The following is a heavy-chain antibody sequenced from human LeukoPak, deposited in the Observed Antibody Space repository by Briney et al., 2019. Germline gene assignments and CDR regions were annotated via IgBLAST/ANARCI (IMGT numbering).Heavy chain of an antibody. Sequence: PGGSLSLSCAASGFTFSSYSMNWVRQAPGKGLEWVSSNSSSSSYIYYADSVKGRFAISRDNAKNSLYLQMNSLRAEDTAVYYCAKHSMDYGDYVGEDYWGQGTLVTVSS. CDR1: GFTFSSYS. D-gene: IGHD4-17*01. J-gene: IGHJ4*02. V-gene: IGHV3-21*01. CDR2: NSSSSSYI. CDR3: AKHSMDYGDYVGEDY.